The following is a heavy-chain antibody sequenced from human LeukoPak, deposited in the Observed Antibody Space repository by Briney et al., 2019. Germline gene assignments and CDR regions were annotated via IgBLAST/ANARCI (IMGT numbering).Heavy chain of an antibody. Sequence: GGSLRLSCAASGFAVSNKFMYWVRQAPGKGLEWVSVIRVGDVTHYADSVKGRFTTSRDSSKNTVYLQMESLRVEDTAVYYCAREDDGGATDDGFDVWGHGTVVTVSS. J-gene: IGHJ3*01. V-gene: IGHV3-53*01. CDR2: IRVGDVT. CDR3: AREDDGGATDDGFDV. CDR1: GFAVSNKF. D-gene: IGHD3-16*01.